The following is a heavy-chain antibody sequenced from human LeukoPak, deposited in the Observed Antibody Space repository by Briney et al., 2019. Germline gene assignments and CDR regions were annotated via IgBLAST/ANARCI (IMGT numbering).Heavy chain of an antibody. CDR1: GYTFTGYY. CDR2: INPNSGGT. D-gene: IGHD5-18*01. V-gene: IGHV1-2*02. J-gene: IGHJ6*02. Sequence: ASVKVSCKASGYTFTGYYMHWVRQAPGQGLEWIGWINPNSGGTNYAQKFQGRVTMTRDTSISTAYMELSRLRSDDTAVYYCARVVTRYYYYYGMDVWGQGTTVTVSS. CDR3: ARVVTRYYYYYGMDV.